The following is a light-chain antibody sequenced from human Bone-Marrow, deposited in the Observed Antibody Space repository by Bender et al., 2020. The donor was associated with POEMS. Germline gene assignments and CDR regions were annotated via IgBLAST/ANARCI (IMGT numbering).Light chain of an antibody. V-gene: IGLV1-40*01. CDR3: QSYDNSLGGWV. CDR1: TSNIGARYD. CDR2: GYN. Sequence: QSVLTQPPSVSEAPGQRVTISCTGSTSNIGARYDVHWYQHLPGTAPKLLIYGYNNRPSGVPDRFSGSKSGTSASLAITGLQAEDEGDYYCQSYDNSLGGWVFGGGTKLTVL. J-gene: IGLJ3*02.